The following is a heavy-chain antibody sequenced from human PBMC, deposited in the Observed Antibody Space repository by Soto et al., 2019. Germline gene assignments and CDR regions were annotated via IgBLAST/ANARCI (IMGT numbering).Heavy chain of an antibody. CDR2: INHSGST. V-gene: IGHV4-34*01. CDR1: GGSFRGYY. D-gene: IGHD1-7*01. J-gene: IGHJ5*02. CDR3: ARELRLLKWFDP. Sequence: QVQLQQWGAGLLKPSETLSLTCAVYGGSFRGYYWSWIRQPPGKGLEWIGEINHSGSTNYNPSLKSRVTISVDTSKNQFSLKLSSVTAADTAVYYCARELRLLKWFDPWGQGTLVIVSS.